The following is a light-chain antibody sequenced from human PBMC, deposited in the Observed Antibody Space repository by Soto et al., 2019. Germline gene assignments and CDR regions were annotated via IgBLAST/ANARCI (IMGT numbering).Light chain of an antibody. J-gene: IGLJ1*01. CDR2: FNN. Sequence: QSVLTQPPSASGTPGQRVTISCSGGSSNIGSNTVTWYHHLPGTAPKLLIYFNNQRPSGVPDRFSGSKSGTSASLAISGLQSEDEADYYCAAWDDSLNGYVFGTGTKVTVL. CDR1: SSNIGSNT. V-gene: IGLV1-44*01. CDR3: AAWDDSLNGYV.